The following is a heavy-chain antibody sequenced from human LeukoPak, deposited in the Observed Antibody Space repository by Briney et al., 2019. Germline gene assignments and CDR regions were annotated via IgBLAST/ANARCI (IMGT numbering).Heavy chain of an antibody. V-gene: IGHV5-51*01. Sequence: RGESLKISCKGSGYNFNTYWVAWVRQLPGKGLEWMGIIYPGASDTTYSPSFQGQVTISADKSISTAYLQWSSLKASDTAMYYCARHKWFGELLSPFDYWGQGTLVTVSS. CDR3: ARHKWFGELLSPFDY. CDR2: IYPGASDT. D-gene: IGHD3-10*01. CDR1: GYNFNTYW. J-gene: IGHJ4*02.